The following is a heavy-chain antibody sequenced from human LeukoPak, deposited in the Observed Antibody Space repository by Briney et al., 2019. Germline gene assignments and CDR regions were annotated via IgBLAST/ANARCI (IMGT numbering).Heavy chain of an antibody. V-gene: IGHV4-31*03. Sequence: NSSETLSLTCTVSGGSISSGGYYWSWIRQHPGKGLGWIGYIYYSGSTYYNPSLKSRVTISVDTSKNQFSLKLSSVTAADTAVYYCARFMDGVPYNWFDPWGQGTLVTVSS. D-gene: IGHD3/OR15-3a*01. J-gene: IGHJ5*02. CDR3: ARFMDGVPYNWFDP. CDR2: IYYSGST. CDR1: GGSISSGGYY.